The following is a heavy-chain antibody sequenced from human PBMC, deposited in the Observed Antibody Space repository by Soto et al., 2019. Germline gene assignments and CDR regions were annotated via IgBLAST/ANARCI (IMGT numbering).Heavy chain of an antibody. V-gene: IGHV3-21*01. Sequence: EVQLVESGGGLVKPGGSLRLSCAASGFTFSSYSMNWVRQAPGKGLEWVSSISSSSSYIYYADSVKGRFTISRDNAKNSLYLKMNSLRAEDTAVYYCARVSSSVGNDYWGQGTLVTVSS. D-gene: IGHD1-26*01. CDR1: GFTFSSYS. CDR3: ARVSSSVGNDY. CDR2: ISSSSSYI. J-gene: IGHJ4*02.